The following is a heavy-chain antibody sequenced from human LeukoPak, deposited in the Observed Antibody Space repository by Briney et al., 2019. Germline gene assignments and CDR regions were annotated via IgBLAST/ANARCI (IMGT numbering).Heavy chain of an antibody. Sequence: PSETLSLTCTVSGGSISSGTYHWGWIRQPPGKELEWIGSISYSGSTYYNPSLKSRVIISVDTSKNQFSLELSSVTATDTAVYYCAKGHMGVFTDPVDYWGQGTLVIVSS. V-gene: IGHV4-39*02. CDR3: AKGHMGVFTDPVDY. CDR2: ISYSGST. CDR1: GGSISSGTYH. D-gene: IGHD5/OR15-5a*01. J-gene: IGHJ4*02.